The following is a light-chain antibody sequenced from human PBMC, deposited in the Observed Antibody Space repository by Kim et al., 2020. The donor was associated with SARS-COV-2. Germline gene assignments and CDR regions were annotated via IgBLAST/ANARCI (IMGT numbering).Light chain of an antibody. V-gene: IGKV3-15*01. CDR1: QSVSNN. Sequence: GERATLYCRASQSVSNNLAWYQHKPGRPPRLLIYGASTRATGVPARFSGSGSGTDFTLTVSSLQSEDFAVYYCHHYNDWPPGDTFGQGTTLEI. CDR3: HHYNDWPPGDT. CDR2: GAS. J-gene: IGKJ2*01.